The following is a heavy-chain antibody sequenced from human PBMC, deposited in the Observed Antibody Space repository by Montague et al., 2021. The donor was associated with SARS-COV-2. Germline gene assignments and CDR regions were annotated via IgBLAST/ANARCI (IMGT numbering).Heavy chain of an antibody. J-gene: IGHJ4*02. Sequence: SRRLSWSVSGFTFDDYGMSWVRQAPGKGLEWVSGISRSGDRTAYGDSVKGRFTISRDNAKNSLYLQMNSLRVEDTAFYHCSRGGGMIRGVVDFWGQGILVSVSS. V-gene: IGHV3-20*01. CDR2: ISRSGDRT. D-gene: IGHD3-10*01. CDR1: GFTFDDYG. CDR3: SRGGGMIRGVVDF.